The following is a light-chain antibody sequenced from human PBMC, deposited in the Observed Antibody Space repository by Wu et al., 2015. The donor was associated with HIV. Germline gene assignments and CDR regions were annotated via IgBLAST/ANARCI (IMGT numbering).Light chain of an antibody. CDR3: QQYNGWPPLT. V-gene: IGKV3-15*01. CDR2: DSY. J-gene: IGKJ4*01. Sequence: EILLTQSPATLSVSPGGRATLSCRASQTVNRSVAWYQQRPGQSPRLLIFDSYTRATGVPTRFTGSGYGTAFTLTISDLRSDDVGVYHCQQYNGWPPLTFGGGTRVEMK. CDR1: QTVNRS.